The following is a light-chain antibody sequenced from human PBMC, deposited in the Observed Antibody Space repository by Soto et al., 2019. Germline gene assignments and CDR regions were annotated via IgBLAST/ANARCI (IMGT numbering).Light chain of an antibody. V-gene: IGKV3D-15*01. CDR2: GAS. CDR1: QSVSTN. CDR3: QQYDKWPET. J-gene: IGKJ1*01. Sequence: EVVMTQSPATVSVSPGERATISCRASQSVSTNLAWYQQKPGQAPRLLIYGASGRATAIPARFSGSGSGTEFTLTISSLQSEDCAIYYCQQYDKWPETFGQGTKV.